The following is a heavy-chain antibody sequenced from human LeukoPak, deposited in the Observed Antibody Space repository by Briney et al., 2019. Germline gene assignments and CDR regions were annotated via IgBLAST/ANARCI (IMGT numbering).Heavy chain of an antibody. CDR3: AELGITMIGGV. V-gene: IGHV3-48*03. CDR2: ISSSGSTI. J-gene: IGHJ6*04. D-gene: IGHD3-10*02. CDR1: GFTFSSYE. Sequence: GGSLRLSCAASGFTFSSYEMNWVRQAPGKGLEWDSYISSSGSTIYYADSVKGRFTISRDNAKNSLYLQMNSLRAEDTAVYYCAELGITMIGGVWGKGTTVTISS.